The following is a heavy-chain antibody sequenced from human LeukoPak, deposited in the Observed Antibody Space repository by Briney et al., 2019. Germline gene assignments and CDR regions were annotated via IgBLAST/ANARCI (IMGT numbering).Heavy chain of an antibody. CDR3: XXXXXWLXXLDY. CDR2: INSDGSST. V-gene: IGHV3-74*01. D-gene: IGHD5-24*01. Sequence: PGGSLRLSCAASGFTFSSYWMHWVRQAPGKGLVWVSRINSDGSSTSYADSVKGRFTISRDNAKNTLYLQMNSLRAEDTAVYYCXXXXXWLXXLDYWGQGTLVTVSS. CDR1: GFTFSSYW. J-gene: IGHJ4*02.